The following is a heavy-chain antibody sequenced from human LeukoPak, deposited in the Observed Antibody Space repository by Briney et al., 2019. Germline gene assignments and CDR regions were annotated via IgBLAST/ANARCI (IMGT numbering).Heavy chain of an antibody. CDR3: ASRRRMGSSTSCFGS. Sequence: GGSLRLSCAASGFTFNSYWMSWVRQAPGKGLEWVANIKQDGSQKYYVDSVKGRFTISRDNAKNSLYLQMNSLRAEDTAVYYCASRRRMGSSTSCFGSWGQGTLVTVSS. D-gene: IGHD2-2*01. CDR2: IKQDGSQK. CDR1: GFTFNSYW. V-gene: IGHV3-7*01. J-gene: IGHJ4*02.